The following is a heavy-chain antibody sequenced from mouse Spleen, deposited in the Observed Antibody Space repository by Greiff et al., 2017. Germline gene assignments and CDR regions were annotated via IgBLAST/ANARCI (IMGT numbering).Heavy chain of an antibody. V-gene: IGHV1-64*01. J-gene: IGHJ2*01. D-gene: IGHD4-1*02. CDR2: IHPNSGST. Sequence: VQLQQPGAELVKPGASVKLSCKASGYTFTSYWMHWVKQRPGQGLEWIGMIHPNSGSTNYNEKFKSKATLTVDKSSSTAYMQLSSLTSEDSAVYYCASPPSTGTTYYFDYWGQGTTLTVSS. CDR3: ASPPSTGTTYYFDY. CDR1: GYTFTSYW.